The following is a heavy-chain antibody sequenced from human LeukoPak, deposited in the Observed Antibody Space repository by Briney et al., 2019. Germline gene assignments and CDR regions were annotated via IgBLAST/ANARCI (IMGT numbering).Heavy chain of an antibody. CDR2: IYYSGST. D-gene: IGHD2-15*01. CDR1: GGSISSYY. V-gene: IGHV4-59*01. J-gene: IGHJ2*01. CDR3: ASPNCSGGSCFDWYFDL. Sequence: SETLSLTCSVSGGSISSYYWSWIRQPPGKGLEWIGYIYYSGSTNYNPSLKSRVTISVDTSKNQFSLKLSSVTAADTAVYYCASPNCSGGSCFDWYFDLWGRGTLVTVSS.